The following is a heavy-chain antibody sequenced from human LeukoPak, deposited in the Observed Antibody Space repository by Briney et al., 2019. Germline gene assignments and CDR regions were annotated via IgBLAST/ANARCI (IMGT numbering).Heavy chain of an antibody. CDR3: ARMRYYYGMDV. CDR2: IYYSGST. J-gene: IGHJ6*02. V-gene: IGHV4-59*08. CDR1: GGSISSYY. Sequence: MSSETLSLTCTVSGGSISSYYWSWIRQPPGKGLEWIGYIYYSGSTNYNPSLKSRVTISVDTSKNQFSLKLSSVTAADTAVYYCARMRYYYGMDVWGQGTTVTVSS.